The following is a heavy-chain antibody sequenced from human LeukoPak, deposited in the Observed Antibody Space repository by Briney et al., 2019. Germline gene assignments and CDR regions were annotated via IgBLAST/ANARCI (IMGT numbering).Heavy chain of an antibody. CDR2: INHSGST. CDR1: GGSFSGYY. D-gene: IGHD4-17*01. Sequence: AETLSLTCAVYGGSFSGYYWRWIRQPPGKGLEWIGEINHSGSTNYNPSLKSRVTISVDTSKNQFSLKLSSVTAADTAVYYCARHSYGDYEQCFDYWGQGTLVTVSS. CDR3: ARHSYGDYEQCFDY. J-gene: IGHJ4*02. V-gene: IGHV4-34*01.